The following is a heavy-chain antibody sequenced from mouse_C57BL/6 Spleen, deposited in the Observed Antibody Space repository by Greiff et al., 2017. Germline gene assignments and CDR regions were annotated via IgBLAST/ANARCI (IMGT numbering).Heavy chain of an antibody. CDR1: GYTFTSYW. Sequence: QVQLQQPGAELVRPGSSVKLSCKASGYTFTSYWMHWVKQRPIQGLEWIGNIDPSDSEPHYNHKFKDKATLTVDKSSSTAYMQLSSLTSEDSAVYYCARRHYGSSWYFDVWGTGTTVTVSS. V-gene: IGHV1-52*01. J-gene: IGHJ1*03. CDR3: ARRHYGSSWYFDV. D-gene: IGHD1-1*01. CDR2: IDPSDSEP.